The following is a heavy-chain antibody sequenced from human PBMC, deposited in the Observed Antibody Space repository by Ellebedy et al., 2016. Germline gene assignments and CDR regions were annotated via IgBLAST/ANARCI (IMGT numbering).Heavy chain of an antibody. Sequence: GGSLRLSXAASGFTFDDYAMHWVRQAPGKGLEWVSGISWNSGSIGYADSVKGRFTISRDNAKNSLYLQMNSLRAEDTALYYCAKEGRYDFWSGYYLGAFDIWGQGTMVTVSS. V-gene: IGHV3-9*01. CDR1: GFTFDDYA. CDR3: AKEGRYDFWSGYYLGAFDI. J-gene: IGHJ3*02. CDR2: ISWNSGSI. D-gene: IGHD3-3*01.